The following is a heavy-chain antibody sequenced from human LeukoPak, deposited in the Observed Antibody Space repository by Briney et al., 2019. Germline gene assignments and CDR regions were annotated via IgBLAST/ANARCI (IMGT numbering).Heavy chain of an antibody. V-gene: IGHV3-30*02. CDR1: GFTFSDYG. CDR2: IRYNGANN. D-gene: IGHD3-3*01. CDR3: AKRVVIRSTDYFYYYIHV. Sequence: GGSLRLSCAASGFTFSDYGMHRVRQAPGKGLEWVAFIRYNGANNYYADSVKGRFTFSRDNSQSTLYLQMNSLRVEDTAVYYCAKRVVIRSTDYFYYYIHVWGKGTTVTVSS. J-gene: IGHJ6*03.